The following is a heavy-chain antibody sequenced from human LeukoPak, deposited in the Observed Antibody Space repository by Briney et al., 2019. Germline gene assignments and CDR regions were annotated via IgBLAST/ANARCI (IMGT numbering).Heavy chain of an antibody. D-gene: IGHD3-3*01. V-gene: IGHV1-18*01. CDR1: GYTFTSYG. Sequence: ASVNVSCKASGYTFTSYGISWVRQAPGQGLEWMGWISAYNGNTNYAQKLQGRVTMTTDTSTSTAYMELRSLRSDDTAVYYCARVMDQGYDFWSGYYPSDYWGQGTLVTVSS. CDR2: ISAYNGNT. CDR3: ARVMDQGYDFWSGYYPSDY. J-gene: IGHJ4*02.